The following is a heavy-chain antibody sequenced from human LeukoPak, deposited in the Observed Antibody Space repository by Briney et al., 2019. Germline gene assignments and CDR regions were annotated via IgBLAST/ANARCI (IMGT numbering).Heavy chain of an antibody. V-gene: IGHV3-30*02. D-gene: IGHD1-26*01. J-gene: IGHJ4*02. CDR2: IRCDGSNK. CDR1: GFTFSSYG. CDR3: AKDLPLWELTPIGVFDY. Sequence: GGSLRLSCAASGFTFSSYGMHWVRQAPGKGLEWVAFIRCDGSNKYYADSVKGRFTISRDNSKNTLYLQMNSLRAEDTAVYYCAKDLPLWELTPIGVFDYWGQGTLVTVSS.